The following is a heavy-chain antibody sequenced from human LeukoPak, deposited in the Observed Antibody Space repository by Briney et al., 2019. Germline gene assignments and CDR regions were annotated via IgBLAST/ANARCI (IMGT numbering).Heavy chain of an antibody. CDR3: ARGAQLWYFDY. Sequence: GASVKVSCKASGYTFTSYGISWVRQAPGQGLEWMGWISAYNGNTNYAQKLQGRGTMTTDTTTRTAYMELRSLSSDDTAVYYCARGAQLWYFDYWGQGTLVTVSS. CDR2: ISAYNGNT. D-gene: IGHD5-18*01. J-gene: IGHJ4*02. CDR1: GYTFTSYG. V-gene: IGHV1-18*01.